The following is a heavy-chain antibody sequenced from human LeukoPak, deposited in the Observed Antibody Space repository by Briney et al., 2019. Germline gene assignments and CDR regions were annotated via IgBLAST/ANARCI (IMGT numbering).Heavy chain of an antibody. CDR1: GGSISSSSYY. D-gene: IGHD3-10*01. J-gene: IGHJ4*02. Sequence: SETLSFTCTVSGGSISSSSYYWVWLRQPPGKGLEWIGTIYYSGSTYYNPSLKSRVIISVDTSNNQFSLKLSSVTAAATAEYYCARLGYGSGSYYDQIDYWGQGILVTVSS. CDR2: IYYSGST. V-gene: IGHV4-39*07. CDR3: ARLGYGSGSYYDQIDY.